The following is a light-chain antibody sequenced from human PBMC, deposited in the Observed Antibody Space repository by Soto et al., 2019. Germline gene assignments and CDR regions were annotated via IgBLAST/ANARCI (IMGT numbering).Light chain of an antibody. V-gene: IGKV3-20*01. CDR3: QQYGSSPLT. Sequence: EIVLTQSPGTLSLSPGERATLSCRASQSVSSNYLAWYQQKPGQAPRLLIYGTSSRATGIPDRFSGSGSGTDFTLTISRLEPADFAVYYCQQYGSSPLTFGGGTKVEIK. CDR1: QSVSSNY. J-gene: IGKJ4*01. CDR2: GTS.